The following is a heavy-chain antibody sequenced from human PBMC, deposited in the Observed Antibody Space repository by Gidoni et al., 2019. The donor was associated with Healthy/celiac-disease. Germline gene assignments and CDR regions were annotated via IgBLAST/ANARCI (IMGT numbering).Heavy chain of an antibody. CDR3: ARDEGPTVTPTFGY. D-gene: IGHD4-17*01. CDR2: ISYDGSNK. V-gene: IGHV3-30-3*01. Sequence: QVQLVESGGGVVQPGRSLRLSCAASGFPFSSYAMHWVRQAPGKGLEWVAVISYDGSNKYYADSVKGRFTISRDNSKNTLYLQMNSLRAEDTAVYYCARDEGPTVTPTFGYWGQGTLVTVSP. CDR1: GFPFSSYA. J-gene: IGHJ4*02.